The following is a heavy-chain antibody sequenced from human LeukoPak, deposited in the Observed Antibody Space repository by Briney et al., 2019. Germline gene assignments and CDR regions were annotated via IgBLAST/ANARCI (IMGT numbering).Heavy chain of an antibody. J-gene: IGHJ6*02. Sequence: GSLRLSCAASGFTFSSYSMNWVRQAPGKGLEWVSSIRSSSSYIYYADSVKGRFTISRDNAKNSLYLQMNSLRAEDTAVYYCARDPGYSYGSYYYFYGMDVWGQGTTVTVSS. CDR3: ARDPGYSYGSYYYFYGMDV. CDR2: IRSSSSYI. D-gene: IGHD5-18*01. CDR1: GFTFSSYS. V-gene: IGHV3-21*01.